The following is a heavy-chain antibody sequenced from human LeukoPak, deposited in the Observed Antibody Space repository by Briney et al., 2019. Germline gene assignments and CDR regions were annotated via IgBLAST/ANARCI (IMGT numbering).Heavy chain of an antibody. CDR2: IWYDESRK. CDR1: GFTFRNYG. J-gene: IGHJ4*02. CDR3: ARDDCSTTSCLAY. V-gene: IGHV3-33*01. D-gene: IGHD2-2*01. Sequence: GGSLRLSCTTSGFTFRNYGMHWVRQAPGTGLEWVSVIWYDESRKYYADSVKGRFTISRDISKNTLYLQMNSLRAEDTAFYYCARDDCSTTSCLAYWGQGTLVTVSS.